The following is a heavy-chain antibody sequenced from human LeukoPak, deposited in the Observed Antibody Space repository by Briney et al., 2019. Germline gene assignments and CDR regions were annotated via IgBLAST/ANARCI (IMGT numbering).Heavy chain of an antibody. D-gene: IGHD3-22*01. CDR3: AKTNGYYDY. V-gene: IGHV3-23*01. CDR2: ISGGGDTT. J-gene: IGHJ4*02. CDR1: GFTFSNNG. Sequence: GSLRLSCAASGFTFSNNGMRWVRQSPGRGLEWVSGISGGGDTTYYAESVKGRFTISRDNSKNTLFLQMNSLTAEDTAVYYCAKTNGYYDYWGQGTLVAVSS.